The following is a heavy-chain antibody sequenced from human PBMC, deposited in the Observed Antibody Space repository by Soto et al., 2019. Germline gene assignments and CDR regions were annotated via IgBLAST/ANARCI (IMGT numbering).Heavy chain of an antibody. J-gene: IGHJ4*02. D-gene: IGHD5-18*01. CDR3: ARHTAMVKGGGIDY. CDR2: IYYSGST. V-gene: IGHV4-39*01. CDR1: GGSISSSSYY. Sequence: PSETLSLTCTVSGGSISSSSYYWGWIRQPPGKGLEWIGSIYYSGSTYYNPSLKSRVTISVDTSKNQFSLKLSSVTAADTAVYYCARHTAMVKGGGIDYWGQGTLVTVSS.